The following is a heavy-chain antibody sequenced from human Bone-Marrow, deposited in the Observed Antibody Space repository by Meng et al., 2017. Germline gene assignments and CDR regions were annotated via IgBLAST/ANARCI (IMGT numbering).Heavy chain of an antibody. CDR1: GGTFSSYA. J-gene: IGHJ4*02. CDR3: AREGVVRGVTAKNLDY. Sequence: SVKVSCKASGGTFSSYAISWVRQAPGQGLEWMGGIIPIFGTANYAQKFQGRVTITADESTSTAYMELSRLRSDDTAVYYCAREGVVRGVTAKNLDYWGQGTLVTVSS. CDR2: IIPIFGTA. V-gene: IGHV1-69*13. D-gene: IGHD3-10*01.